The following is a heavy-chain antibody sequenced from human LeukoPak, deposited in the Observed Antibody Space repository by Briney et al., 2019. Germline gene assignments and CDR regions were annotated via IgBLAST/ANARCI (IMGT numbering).Heavy chain of an antibody. J-gene: IGHJ5*02. CDR2: IYPGDSDT. CDR3: ARLWYYDSSGPPNWFDP. CDR1: GYSFTSYW. V-gene: IGHV5-51*01. Sequence: GESLKISCKGSGYSFTSYWIGWVRQMPGKGLEWMGIIYPGDSDTRYSLSFQGQVTISADKSISTAYLQWSSLKASDTAMYYCARLWYYDSSGPPNWFDPWGQGTLVTVSS. D-gene: IGHD3-22*01.